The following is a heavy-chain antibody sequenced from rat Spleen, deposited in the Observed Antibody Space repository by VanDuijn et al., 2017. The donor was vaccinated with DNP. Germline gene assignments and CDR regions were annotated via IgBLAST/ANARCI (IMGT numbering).Heavy chain of an antibody. CDR1: GFSLTSYN. Sequence: QVQLKESGPGLVQPSQTLSLTCTVSGFSLTSYNVHWVRQPLGKGLVWMGTIWAGGSTNYNSAVQSRLSISRDTSKSQVFLKMNSLQPEDTGTYYWARLNWGRYWYFDFWGPGTMVTVSS. CDR2: IWAGGST. D-gene: IGHD5-1*01. V-gene: IGHV2-72*01. J-gene: IGHJ1*01. CDR3: ARLNWGRYWYFDF.